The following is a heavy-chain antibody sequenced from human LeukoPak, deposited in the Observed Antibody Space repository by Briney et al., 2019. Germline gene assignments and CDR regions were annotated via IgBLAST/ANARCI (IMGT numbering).Heavy chain of an antibody. Sequence: SETLSLTCAVSGGSISSSNWWSWVRQPPGKGLEWIGEINHSGSTNYNPSLKSRVTISVDTSKNQFSLKLSSVTAADTAVYYCARGEGYGSYYFDYWGQGTLVTVSS. CDR1: GGSISSSNW. V-gene: IGHV4-4*02. J-gene: IGHJ4*02. D-gene: IGHD5-24*01. CDR3: ARGEGYGSYYFDY. CDR2: INHSGST.